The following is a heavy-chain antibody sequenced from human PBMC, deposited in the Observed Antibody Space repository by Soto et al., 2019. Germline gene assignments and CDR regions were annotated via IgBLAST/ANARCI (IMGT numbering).Heavy chain of an antibody. V-gene: IGHV3-23*01. D-gene: IGHD6-6*01. CDR3: AVEGAARPSYFDS. J-gene: IGHJ4*01. CDR1: GFAFSSYA. CDR2: ISDSGSSK. Sequence: PGGSLRLSCAASGFAFSSYAMSWVRQAPGKGLEWVAAISDSGSSKYYADPVKGRFTISRDNSKNTLCLQMTSLRAEDTAVYYCAVEGAARPSYFDSWGHGPLVTGSS.